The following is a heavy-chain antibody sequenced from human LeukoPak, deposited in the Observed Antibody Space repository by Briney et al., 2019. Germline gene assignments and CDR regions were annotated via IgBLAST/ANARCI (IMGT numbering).Heavy chain of an antibody. CDR1: GFTFSSYG. CDR2: IRYDGSNK. V-gene: IGHV3-30*02. Sequence: GGSLRLSCAASGFTFSSYGMHWVRQAPGKGLEWVAFIRYDGSNKYYADSVKGRFTISRDNSKNTLYLQMNSLRAEDTAVYYCAKDLGYCSSTSCFRGYFQHWGQGTLVTVSS. J-gene: IGHJ1*01. D-gene: IGHD2-2*01. CDR3: AKDLGYCSSTSCFRGYFQH.